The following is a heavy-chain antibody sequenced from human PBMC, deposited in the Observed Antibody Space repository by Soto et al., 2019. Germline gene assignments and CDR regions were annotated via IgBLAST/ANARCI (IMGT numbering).Heavy chain of an antibody. CDR3: ARGSYYYDRSGYYHY. V-gene: IGHV4-30-4*01. CDR1: GGSISSGDYY. Sequence: QVQLQESGPGLVKPSQTLSLTCTVSGGSISSGDYYWSWIRQPPGKGLEWIGYIYYSGSTYYNPSRKSRVTISVDTSKNQLSLKLSSVTAADTAVYYCARGSYYYDRSGYYHYWGQGTLVTVSS. CDR2: IYYSGST. J-gene: IGHJ4*02. D-gene: IGHD3-22*01.